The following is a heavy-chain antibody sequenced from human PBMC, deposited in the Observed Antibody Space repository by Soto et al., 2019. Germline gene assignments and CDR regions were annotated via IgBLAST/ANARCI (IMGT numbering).Heavy chain of an antibody. V-gene: IGHV1-46*01. CDR2: INPSGGST. Sequence: ASVTFSCKASGYTFTSYYMHWVRQAPGQGLEWMGIINPSGGSTSYAQKFQGRVTMTRDTSTSTVYMELSSLRSEDTAVYYCARDRLYDSSGYYFASYWFDLWGRGTLVTVSS. CDR3: ARDRLYDSSGYYFASYWFDL. CDR1: GYTFTSYY. D-gene: IGHD3-22*01. J-gene: IGHJ2*01.